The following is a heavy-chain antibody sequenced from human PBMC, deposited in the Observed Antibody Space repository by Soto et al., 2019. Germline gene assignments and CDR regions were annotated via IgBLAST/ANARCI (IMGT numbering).Heavy chain of an antibody. CDR1: GYTFTSYY. J-gene: IGHJ6*02. CDR3: ARNMDYYSGPGSGNGHGF. V-gene: IGHV1-2*02. Sequence: QVQLVQSGAEVKEPGDSVRVSCEASGYTFTSYYIHWVRQAPGQGLEWMGWINPKFGDTTYAQDFQGRVSMTRDMSISTVYRELSRLTSDDTAIYYCARNMDYYSGPGSGNGHGFWGQGSTVTVFS. D-gene: IGHD3-10*01. CDR2: INPKFGDT.